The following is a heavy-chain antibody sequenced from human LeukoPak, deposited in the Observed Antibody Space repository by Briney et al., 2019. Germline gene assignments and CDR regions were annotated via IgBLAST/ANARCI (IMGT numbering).Heavy chain of an antibody. CDR3: AREYYYGSGSYYPYYMDV. CDR1: GFTFSSYS. J-gene: IGHJ6*03. Sequence: PGGSLRLSCAASGFTFSSYSMNWVRQAPGKGLEWVSCISSSSSTIYYADSVKGRFTISRDNAKNSLYLQMNSLRDEDTAVYYCAREYYYGSGSYYPYYMDVWGKGTTVTVSS. D-gene: IGHD3-10*01. V-gene: IGHV3-48*02. CDR2: ISSSSSTI.